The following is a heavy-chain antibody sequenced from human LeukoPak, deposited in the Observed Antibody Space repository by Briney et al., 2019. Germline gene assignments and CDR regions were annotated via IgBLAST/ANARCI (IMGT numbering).Heavy chain of an antibody. CDR2: IYTSGST. D-gene: IGHD5-18*01. Sequence: SETLSLTCTVSGGSISSYYWSWIRQSPGKGLEWIGYIYTSGSTNYNPSLKSRVTISVDTSKNQFSLKLSSVTAADTAVYYCARQGGYSYGSYYYMDVWGKGTTVTVSS. J-gene: IGHJ6*03. CDR1: GGSISSYY. CDR3: ARQGGYSYGSYYYMDV. V-gene: IGHV4-4*09.